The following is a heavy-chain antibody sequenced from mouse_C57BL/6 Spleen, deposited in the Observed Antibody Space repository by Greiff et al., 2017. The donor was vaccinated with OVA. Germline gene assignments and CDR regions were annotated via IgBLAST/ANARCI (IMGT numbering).Heavy chain of an antibody. CDR2: ISGGGGNT. J-gene: IGHJ2*01. D-gene: IGHD2-10*01. Sequence: EVKVVESGGGLVKPGGSLKLSCAASGFTFSSYTMSWVRQTPEQRLEWVATISGGGGNTYYPDSVKGRVTMTRDNAKNTLYLQMSSVSSEVTAWEYCAGSAYYGNYYFDYWGQGTTLTVSS. CDR3: AGSAYYGNYYFDY. CDR1: GFTFSSYT. V-gene: IGHV5-9*01.